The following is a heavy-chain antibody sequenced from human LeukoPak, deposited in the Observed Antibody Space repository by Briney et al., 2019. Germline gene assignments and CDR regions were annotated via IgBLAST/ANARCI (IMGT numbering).Heavy chain of an antibody. V-gene: IGHV1-2*02. CDR2: INPNSGGT. Sequence: ASVKGSCKASGYTFTGYYMHWVRQAPGQRLEWMGWINPNSGGTNYAQKFQGRVTMSRDTSISTAYMELRRLRSDDTAVYYYARKIAVAAYLYFQHWGQGTLVTVSS. CDR3: ARKIAVAAYLYFQH. CDR1: GYTFTGYY. D-gene: IGHD6-19*01. J-gene: IGHJ1*01.